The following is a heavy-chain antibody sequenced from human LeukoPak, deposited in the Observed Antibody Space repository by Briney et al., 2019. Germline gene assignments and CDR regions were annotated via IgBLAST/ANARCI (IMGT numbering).Heavy chain of an antibody. J-gene: IGHJ6*02. V-gene: IGHV3-15*04. CDR3: TTDEDWNYARKDV. D-gene: IGHD1-7*01. CDR1: GFTFNYAW. CDR2: TVSEIDGGTT. Sequence: PGGSLRLSCAASGFTFNYAWMSWVRQVPGKGLEWVGQTVSEIDGGTTDYATPVKGRFTISRDDSKSTLYLQMNSLKIEDTAVYYCTTDEDWNYARKDVWDQGATVIASS.